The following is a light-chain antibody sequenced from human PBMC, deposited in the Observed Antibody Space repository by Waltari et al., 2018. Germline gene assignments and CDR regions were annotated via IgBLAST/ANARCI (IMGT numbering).Light chain of an antibody. V-gene: IGLV2-14*03. Sequence: QSALTQPASVSGSPGQSITISCTGTSSDVGGYKYVSWYQHHPDNAPKLMLYDVRKRPSGVSNRLAGSKSGNTASLTISGLQSEDEADYYCTSYTSSSSSAYVVFGGGTKLTVL. CDR2: DVR. J-gene: IGLJ2*01. CDR1: SSDVGGYKY. CDR3: TSYTSSSSSAYVV.